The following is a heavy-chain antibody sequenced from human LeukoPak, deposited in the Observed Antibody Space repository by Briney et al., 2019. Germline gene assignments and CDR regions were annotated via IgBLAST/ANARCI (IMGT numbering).Heavy chain of an antibody. CDR3: TANYDFWSGYPDY. CDR2: IKSKTDGGTT. Sequence: EGSLRLSCAASGFTFSDYYMSWVRQAPGKGLEWVGRIKSKTDGGTTDYAAPVKGRFTISRDDSKNTLYLQMNSLKTEDTAVYYCTANYDFWSGYPDYWGQGTLVTVSS. CDR1: GFTFSDYY. V-gene: IGHV3-15*01. D-gene: IGHD3-3*01. J-gene: IGHJ4*02.